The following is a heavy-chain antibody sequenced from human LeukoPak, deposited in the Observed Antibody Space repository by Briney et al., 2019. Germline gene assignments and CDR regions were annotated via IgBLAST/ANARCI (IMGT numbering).Heavy chain of an antibody. CDR1: GGSISSYY. Sequence: SETLSLTCTVSGGSISSYYWGWIRQPPGKGLELIGHIHDTGSTFYNPSLRGRVTISLDTSNNQFSLKLTSMTAADTAVYYCARFSSGCSTSSCYLTYWGQGTLVTVS. CDR3: ARFSSGCSTSSCYLTY. V-gene: IGHV4-59*01. J-gene: IGHJ4*02. D-gene: IGHD2-2*01. CDR2: IHDTGST.